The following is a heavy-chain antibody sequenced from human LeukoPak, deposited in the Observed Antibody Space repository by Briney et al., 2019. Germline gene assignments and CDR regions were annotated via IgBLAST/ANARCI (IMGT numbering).Heavy chain of an antibody. V-gene: IGHV1-24*01. D-gene: IGHD2-15*01. CDR2: FDPEDGET. CDR1: GYTLTELS. CDR3: ARGVVAADPDYYYGMDV. J-gene: IGHJ6*02. Sequence: ASVKVSCKVSGYTLTELSMHWVRQSPGKGLEWMGGFDPEDGETIYAQKFQGRVTMTEDTSTDTAYMELSSLRSEDTAVYYCARGVVAADPDYYYGMDVWGQGTTVTVSS.